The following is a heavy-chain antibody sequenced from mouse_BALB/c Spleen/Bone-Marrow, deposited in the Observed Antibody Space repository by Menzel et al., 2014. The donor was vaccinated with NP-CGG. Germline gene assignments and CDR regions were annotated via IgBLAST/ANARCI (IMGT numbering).Heavy chain of an antibody. J-gene: IGHJ2*01. D-gene: IGHD1-1*01. Sequence: VQLQQSGAELVKPGDSVKLSCTASGFNIKDTYMHWVKQRPEQGLEWIGRIDPANGNTKYDPKFQDKATITADTSSNTAYLQLSSLTSEDTAVYYCANYYYGYYFDYWGQGTTLTVSS. CDR3: ANYYYGYYFDY. CDR2: IDPANGNT. CDR1: GFNIKDTY. V-gene: IGHV14-3*02.